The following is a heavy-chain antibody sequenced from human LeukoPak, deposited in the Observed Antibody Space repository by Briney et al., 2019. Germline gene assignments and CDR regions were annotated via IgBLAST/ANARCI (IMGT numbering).Heavy chain of an antibody. Sequence: ASVKVSCKASGYTFTNYGITWVRQAPGQGLEWMGWISPYNGNTKYVQKVQGRVTMTTDTSTSTAYMELRSLRSDDTAVYYCARGGSSGPEGWFDPWAQGTLVTVSS. CDR1: GYTFTNYG. D-gene: IGHD6-19*01. V-gene: IGHV1-18*01. CDR3: ARGGSSGPEGWFDP. J-gene: IGHJ5*02. CDR2: ISPYNGNT.